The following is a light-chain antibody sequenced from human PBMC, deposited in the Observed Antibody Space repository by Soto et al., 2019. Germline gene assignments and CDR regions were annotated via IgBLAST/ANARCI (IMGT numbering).Light chain of an antibody. V-gene: IGLV2-14*01. CDR3: SSYTTTNTLYV. J-gene: IGLJ1*01. CDR1: NSDFGGYNY. CDR2: EVF. Sequence: QSALTQPASVSGSPGQSITIPCTGTNSDFGGYNYVSWYQHHPGKAPKLMIYEVFNRPSGVSSRFSGSKSGRTASLTISGLQAEDEADYYCSSYTTTNTLYVFGTGTKVTVL.